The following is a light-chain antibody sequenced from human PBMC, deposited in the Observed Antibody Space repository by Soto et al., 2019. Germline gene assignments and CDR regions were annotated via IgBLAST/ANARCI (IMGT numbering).Light chain of an antibody. V-gene: IGKV3-20*01. Sequence: EIVLTQSPGTLSLSPGERATLSCRASQSVSSSYLAWYQQKPGQAPRLLIYGASSRATGIPDRFSGSGAGKDFTLTISRLEPEEFALYYCQQSFTFGPGTKVDIK. CDR3: QQSFT. CDR1: QSVSSSY. J-gene: IGKJ3*01. CDR2: GAS.